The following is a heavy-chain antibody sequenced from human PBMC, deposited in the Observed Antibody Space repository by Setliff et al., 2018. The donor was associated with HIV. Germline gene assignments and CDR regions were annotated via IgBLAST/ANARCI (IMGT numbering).Heavy chain of an antibody. D-gene: IGHD4-17*01. CDR1: GFTFISYA. CDR3: ARSYGDYEELIDY. V-gene: IGHV3-30*04. J-gene: IGHJ4*02. CDR2: ISYDGSNK. Sequence: GGSLRLSCAASGFTFISYAMHWVRQAPGKGLEWVAVISYDGSNKYYADSVKGRFTISRDNSKNTLYLQMNSLKAEDTAVFYCARSYGDYEELIDYWGQGTLVTVSS.